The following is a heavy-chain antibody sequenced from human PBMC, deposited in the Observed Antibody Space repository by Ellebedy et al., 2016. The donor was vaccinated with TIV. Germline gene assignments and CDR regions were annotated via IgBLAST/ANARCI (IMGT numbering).Heavy chain of an antibody. D-gene: IGHD6-19*01. CDR3: ARGGIAVAGTGPWHYYYGMDV. V-gene: IGHV1-18*01. CDR1: GYTFTDYG. J-gene: IGHJ6*02. CDR2: ITVYNGNT. Sequence: ASVKVSXKASGYTFTDYGITWVRQAPGQGLEWMGWITVYNGNTNYAQKFQGRVTITADESTSTAYMELSSLRSEDTAVYYCARGGIAVAGTGPWHYYYGMDVWGQGTTVTVSS.